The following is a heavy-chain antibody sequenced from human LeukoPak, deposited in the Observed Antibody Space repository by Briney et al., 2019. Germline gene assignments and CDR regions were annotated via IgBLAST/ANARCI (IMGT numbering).Heavy chain of an antibody. V-gene: IGHV3-30*02. CDR1: GLTFSGSG. Sequence: PGGSLRLSCVVSGLTFSGSGMHWVRQAPGKGLEWVTFIQYDGRTKYYTDPVKGRFIISRDNSKNTLYLQMNSLRAEDTAVYYCAKDPWLAGSAGARGYYFDYWGQGTLVTVSS. CDR2: IQYDGRTK. D-gene: IGHD6-19*01. CDR3: AKDPWLAGSAGARGYYFDY. J-gene: IGHJ4*02.